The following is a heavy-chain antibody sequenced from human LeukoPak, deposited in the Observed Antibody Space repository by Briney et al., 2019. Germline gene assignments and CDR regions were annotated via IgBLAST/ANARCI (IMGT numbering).Heavy chain of an antibody. CDR3: ARRLGLRWDLQAFDI. CDR2: FDPEDGET. CDR1: GYTLTELS. D-gene: IGHD4-23*01. J-gene: IGHJ3*02. V-gene: IGHV1-24*01. Sequence: ASVKVSCKVSGYTLTELSMHWVRQAPGKGLEWMGGFDPEDGETIYAQKFQGRVTITRNTSISTAYMELSSLRSEDTAVYYCARRLGLRWDLQAFDIWGQGTMVTVSS.